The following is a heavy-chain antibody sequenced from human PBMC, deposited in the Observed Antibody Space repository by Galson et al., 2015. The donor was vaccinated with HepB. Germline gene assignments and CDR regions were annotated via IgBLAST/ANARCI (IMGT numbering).Heavy chain of an antibody. CDR1: GYTFTNYG. CDR2: ISGYNGNT. D-gene: IGHD2-21*02. J-gene: IGHJ5*01. CDR3: ARTYCGVDCYVNWFDS. V-gene: IGHV1-18*04. Sequence: SVKVSCKASGYTFTNYGISWVRQAPGQGLGWMGWISGYNGNTEYAQKVQDRVTMTTDTSTSIAYMELRSLRSADTAVYYCARTYCGVDCYVNWFDSWGQGTLVTVSS.